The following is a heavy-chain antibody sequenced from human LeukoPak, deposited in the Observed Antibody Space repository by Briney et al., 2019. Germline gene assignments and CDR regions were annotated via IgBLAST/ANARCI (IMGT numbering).Heavy chain of an antibody. CDR3: AKLVSPNSDY. Sequence: PGGSLRLSCAVFGPTLRSYALNWVRQAPGKGLEWVSTISSGGFSTNYADSVKGRFTVSRDKSDSTLFLQMNNLRAEDTAIYYCAKLVSPNSDYWGQGTLVIVSS. J-gene: IGHJ4*02. CDR2: ISSGGFST. V-gene: IGHV3-23*01. D-gene: IGHD3-10*01. CDR1: GPTLRSYA.